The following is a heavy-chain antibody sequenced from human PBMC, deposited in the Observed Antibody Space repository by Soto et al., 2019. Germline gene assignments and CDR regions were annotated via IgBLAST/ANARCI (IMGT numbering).Heavy chain of an antibody. D-gene: IGHD2-15*01. Sequence: QVQLQESGPGLVKPSETLSLTCTVSGDSISSYYLTWIRQPPGKGLEWIGSIYYSGSTNYNPSLKMRVTISVEISKKQFSLKQSSVTAADTAVYYCAGECNGASCYSEMDVWGQGTTVTVSS. CDR1: GDSISSYY. V-gene: IGHV4-59*01. J-gene: IGHJ6*02. CDR3: AGECNGASCYSEMDV. CDR2: IYYSGST.